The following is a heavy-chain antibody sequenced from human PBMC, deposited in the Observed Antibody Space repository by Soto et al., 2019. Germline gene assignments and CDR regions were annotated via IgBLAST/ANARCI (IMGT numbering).Heavy chain of an antibody. Sequence: ASETLSLTCTLSGGSPSYYYWTWVRQAQGKGLEWIGNCVDSGKSNYSTSLRSRVSISVDTSHTQLSLKLTSVTAADTAVYFWARDHRNGNIWNFGYWGQGTLVTVSS. CDR3: ARDHRNGNIWNFGY. D-gene: IGHD1-7*01. CDR2: CVDSGKS. CDR1: GGSPSYYY. J-gene: IGHJ4*02. V-gene: IGHV4-59*12.